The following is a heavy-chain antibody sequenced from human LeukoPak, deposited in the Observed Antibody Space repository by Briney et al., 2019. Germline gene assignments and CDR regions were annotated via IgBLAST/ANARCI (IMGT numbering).Heavy chain of an antibody. CDR1: GYTFTSYW. CDR2: IYPGDSDT. D-gene: IGHD6-19*01. V-gene: IGHV5-51*01. CDR3: ARRAMALAGTDPYDYFEY. J-gene: IGHJ4*02. Sequence: GESLKFPCTGSGYTFTSYWVAWVRQMPGKGLEWMGIIYPGDSDTRYSPSFQGQVTISADKSISTAYLQWSSLKASDTAIYYCARRAMALAGTDPYDYFEYWGQGTLVTVSS.